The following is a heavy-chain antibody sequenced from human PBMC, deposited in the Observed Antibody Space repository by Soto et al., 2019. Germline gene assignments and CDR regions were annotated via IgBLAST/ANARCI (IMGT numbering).Heavy chain of an antibody. CDR1: GGSISSYY. J-gene: IGHJ4*02. Sequence: SETLSLTCTVSGGSISSYYWSWIRQPPGKGLEWIGYIYYSGSTNYNPSLKSRVTISVDTSKNQFSLKLSSVTAADTAVYYCARDHDFDWFENDYWGQGTLVTVSS. CDR2: IYYSGST. V-gene: IGHV4-59*01. D-gene: IGHD3-9*01. CDR3: ARDHDFDWFENDY.